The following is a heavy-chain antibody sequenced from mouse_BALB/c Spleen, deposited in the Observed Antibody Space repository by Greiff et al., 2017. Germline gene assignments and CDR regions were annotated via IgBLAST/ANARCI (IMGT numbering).Heavy chain of an antibody. CDR1: GYSVTSDYA. J-gene: IGHJ3*01. Sequence: VQLQQSGPGLVKPSQSLSLTCTVTGYSVTSDYAWNWIRQFPGNKLEWMGYISYSGSTSYNPSLKSRISITRDTSKNQFFLQLNSVTTEDTATYDCARSNGNWFAYWGQGTLVTVSA. CDR3: ARSNGNWFAY. CDR2: ISYSGST. D-gene: IGHD2-1*01. V-gene: IGHV3-2*02.